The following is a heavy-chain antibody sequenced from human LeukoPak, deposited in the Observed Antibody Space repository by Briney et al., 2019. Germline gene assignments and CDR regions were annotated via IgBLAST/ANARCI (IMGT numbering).Heavy chain of an antibody. J-gene: IGHJ4*02. CDR1: GGSISSYY. D-gene: IGHD3-22*01. CDR3: ARSSYYYDSSGYYSDY. V-gene: IGHV4-59*01. Sequence: SETLSLTCTVSGGSISSYYWSWIRQPPGKGLEWIGYIYYSGSTNYNPSLKSRVTISVDTSKNQFSLELSSVTAADTAVYYCARSSYYYDSSGYYSDYWGQGTLVTVPS. CDR2: IYYSGST.